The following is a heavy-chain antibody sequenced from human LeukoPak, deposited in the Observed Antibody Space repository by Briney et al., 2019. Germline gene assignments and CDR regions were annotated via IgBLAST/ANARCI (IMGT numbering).Heavy chain of an antibody. CDR1: GGSISSYY. J-gene: IGHJ6*02. V-gene: IGHV4-59*01. Sequence: PSETLSLTCTVSGGSISSYYWSWIRQPPGKGLGWIGYIYYSGSTNYNPSLKSRVTISVDTSKNQFSLKLSSVTAADTAVYYCARVPLGAGSWYYERTPYGMDVWGQGTTVTVSS. D-gene: IGHD6-13*01. CDR3: ARVPLGAGSWYYERTPYGMDV. CDR2: IYYSGST.